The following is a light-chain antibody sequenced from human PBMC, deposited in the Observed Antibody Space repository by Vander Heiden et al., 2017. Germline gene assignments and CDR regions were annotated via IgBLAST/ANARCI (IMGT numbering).Light chain of an antibody. J-gene: IGKJ3*01. V-gene: IGKV1-8*01. CDR3: QQYDSYPRG. CDR1: QGISSY. CDR2: AAS. Sequence: AIRMTQSPSSLSASTGDRVTITCRASQGISSYLAWYQQKPGKAPKLLIYAASTLQSGVPSRFSGSGSGTDFTLTISCLQSEDFATYYCQQYDSYPRGFGHGTKVDIK.